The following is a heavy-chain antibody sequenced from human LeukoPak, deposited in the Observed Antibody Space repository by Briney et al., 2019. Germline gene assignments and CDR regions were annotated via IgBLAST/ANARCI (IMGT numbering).Heavy chain of an antibody. V-gene: IGHV1-2*02. Sequence: GASVKVSCKASGYTFTAYYMHWVRQAPGQGLEWMGWINLNSGGANSAQKFQGRVTMTRDTSISAAYMELSRLGSDDTAVYYCASVAGGDWYYFDFWGQGTLVTVSS. D-gene: IGHD2-21*02. CDR2: INLNSGGA. CDR1: GYTFTAYY. CDR3: ASVAGGDWYYFDF. J-gene: IGHJ4*02.